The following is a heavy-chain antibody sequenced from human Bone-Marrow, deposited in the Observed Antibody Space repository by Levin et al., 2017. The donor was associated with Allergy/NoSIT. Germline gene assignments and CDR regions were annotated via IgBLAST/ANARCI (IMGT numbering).Heavy chain of an antibody. CDR1: GGAFSDYY. J-gene: IGHJ6*02. V-gene: IGHV4-34*01. D-gene: IGHD3-22*01. Sequence: PSQTLSLTCAVYGGAFSDYYWTWIRQPPGKGLEWIGEINHSGSTNFHPSLKSRITISVDTSKNQFSLSLRSVTAADTGVYYCARGRHYYDSSGFYLPSGYSGDYYGLDVWGQGTTVTVSS. CDR2: INHSGST. CDR3: ARGRHYYDSSGFYLPSGYSGDYYGLDV.